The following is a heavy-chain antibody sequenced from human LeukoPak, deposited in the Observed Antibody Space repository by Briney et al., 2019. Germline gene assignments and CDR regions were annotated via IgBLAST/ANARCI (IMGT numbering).Heavy chain of an antibody. D-gene: IGHD6-13*01. Sequence: PGGSLRLSCAASGFTVSSNYMSWVRQAPGKGLEWVSVICSGGTTNYADSVKGRFTISRDNSKNTLFLQMNSLRAEDTAVYYCARGGYSSSWYHFDYWGQGTLVTVSS. CDR3: ARGGYSSSWYHFDY. V-gene: IGHV3-53*01. CDR2: ICSGGTT. CDR1: GFTVSSNY. J-gene: IGHJ4*02.